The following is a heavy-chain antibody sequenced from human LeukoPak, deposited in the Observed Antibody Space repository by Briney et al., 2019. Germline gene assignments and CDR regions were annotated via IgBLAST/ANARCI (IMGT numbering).Heavy chain of an antibody. V-gene: IGHV3-30*18. CDR2: ISYDGSNK. J-gene: IGHJ4*02. CDR3: AKAPGGVSGSYYFFDY. Sequence: PGGSLRLSCAASGFTFSSYGMHWVRQAPGKGLEWVAVISYDGSNKYYADSVKGRFTISRDNSKNTLYLQMNSLRAEDTAVYYCAKAPGGVSGSYYFFDYWGQGTLVTVSS. D-gene: IGHD1-26*01. CDR1: GFTFSSYG.